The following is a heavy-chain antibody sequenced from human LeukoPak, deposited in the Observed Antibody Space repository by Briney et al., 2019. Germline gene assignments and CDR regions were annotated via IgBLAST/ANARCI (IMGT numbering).Heavy chain of an antibody. J-gene: IGHJ6*03. CDR3: AKAPYSSGWYGGSDYYYYMDV. CDR2: IDGDESAT. CDR1: GFTFRSHW. Sequence: PGGSLRLSCAASGFTFRSHWMHWVRQAPGKGLIWVSRIDGDESATYYGDSVKGRFTISRDNSKNTLYLQMNSLRAEDTAVYYCAKAPYSSGWYGGSDYYYYMDVWGKGTTVTVSS. V-gene: IGHV3-74*01. D-gene: IGHD6-19*01.